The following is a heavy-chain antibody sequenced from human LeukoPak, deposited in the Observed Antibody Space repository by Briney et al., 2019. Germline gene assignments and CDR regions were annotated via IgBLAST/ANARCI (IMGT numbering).Heavy chain of an antibody. D-gene: IGHD3-9*01. CDR3: ARQPLTEAYYFDY. V-gene: IGHV4-39*01. Sequence: SETLSLTCTVSGGSISSSIYYWGWIRQPPGKGLEWIGSIYYSGSTYYNPSLKSRVTISVDTSKNQFSLKLSSVTAADTAVYYCARQPLTEAYYFDYWGQGTLVTVSS. CDR2: IYYSGST. J-gene: IGHJ4*02. CDR1: GGSISSSIYY.